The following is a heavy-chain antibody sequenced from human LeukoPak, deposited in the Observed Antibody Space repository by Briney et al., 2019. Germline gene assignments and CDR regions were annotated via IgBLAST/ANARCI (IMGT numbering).Heavy chain of an antibody. CDR1: GYTFTSYD. V-gene: IGHV1-8*02. Sequence: EASVKVSCKASGYTFTSYDINWVRQATGQGLERMGWMNPNSGNTVYAQKLQGRVTMTTDTSTSTDYMELRSLRSDDTAVYYCAREGRGDSGSYYYYYYMDVWGKGTTVTVSS. CDR3: AREGRGDSGSYYYYYYMDV. D-gene: IGHD1-26*01. J-gene: IGHJ6*03. CDR2: MNPNSGNT.